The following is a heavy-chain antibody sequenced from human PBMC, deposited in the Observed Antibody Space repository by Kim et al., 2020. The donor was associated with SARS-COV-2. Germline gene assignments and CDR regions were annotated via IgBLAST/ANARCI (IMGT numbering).Heavy chain of an antibody. V-gene: IGHV1-46*01. Sequence: ASVKVSCKASGYTFTSYYMHWVRQAPGQGLEWMGIINPSGGSTSYAQKFQGRVTMTRDTSTSTVYMELSSLRSEDTAVYYCARDAGDCSGGSCPLLYGFYWFDPWGQGTLVTVSS. CDR3: ARDAGDCSGGSCPLLYGFYWFDP. D-gene: IGHD2-15*01. J-gene: IGHJ5*02. CDR1: GYTFTSYY. CDR2: INPSGGST.